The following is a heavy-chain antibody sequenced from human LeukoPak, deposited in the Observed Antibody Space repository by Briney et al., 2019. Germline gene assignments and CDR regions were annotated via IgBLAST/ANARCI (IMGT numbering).Heavy chain of an antibody. CDR1: GGSISSYY. Sequence: SETLSLTCTVSGGSISSYYWSWIRQPPGKGLEWIGYIYYSGSTNYNPSLKSRVTISVDTSKNQFSLKLSSVSAADTAVYYCARPVYGDYGGGYFDYWGQGTLVTVSS. J-gene: IGHJ4*02. D-gene: IGHD4-17*01. CDR2: IYYSGST. V-gene: IGHV4-59*08. CDR3: ARPVYGDYGGGYFDY.